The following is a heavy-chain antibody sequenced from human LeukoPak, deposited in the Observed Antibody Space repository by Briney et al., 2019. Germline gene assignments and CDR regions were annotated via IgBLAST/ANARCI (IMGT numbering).Heavy chain of an antibody. CDR1: GFTVSSNY. CDR2: IYSGGST. CDR3: ARDRRETYGSGSYYDY. Sequence: GGSLTLSCAASGFTVSSNYMSWVRQAPGKGLEWVSVIYSGGSTYYADSVKGRFTISRHNSKNTLYLQMNSLRAEDTAVYYCARDRRETYGSGSYYDYWGQGTLVTVSS. D-gene: IGHD3-10*01. J-gene: IGHJ4*02. V-gene: IGHV3-53*04.